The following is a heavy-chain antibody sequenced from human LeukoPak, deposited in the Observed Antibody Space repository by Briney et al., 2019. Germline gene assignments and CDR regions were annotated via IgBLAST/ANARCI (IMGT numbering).Heavy chain of an antibody. CDR3: AIRRRSGWPFDF. Sequence: GASVEVSYKASGYTFTDYYIHWVRQAPGQGLEWMGWVSPSSGGTLYAQEFQGRVTLTRDTSISTAYMELSSLRSDDTAVYFCAIRRRSGWPFDFWGQGSLVTVSS. CDR2: VSPSSGGT. D-gene: IGHD6-19*01. CDR1: GYTFTDYY. J-gene: IGHJ4*02. V-gene: IGHV1-2*02.